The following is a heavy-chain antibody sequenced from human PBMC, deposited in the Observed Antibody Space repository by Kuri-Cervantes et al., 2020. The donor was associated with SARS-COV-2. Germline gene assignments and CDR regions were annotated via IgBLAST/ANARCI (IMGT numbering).Heavy chain of an antibody. CDR3: ARGPTPRSRNYYGMDV. CDR1: GGSISSSSYY. D-gene: IGHD1-14*01. V-gene: IGHV4-39*01. CDR2: IYYSGST. J-gene: IGHJ6*02. Sequence: SETLSLTCTVSGGSISSSSYYWGWIRQPPGKGLEWIGSIYYSGSTYYNPSLKSRVTMSVDTSKNQFSLKLSSVTAADTAVYYCARGPTPRSRNYYGMDVWGQGTTVTVSS.